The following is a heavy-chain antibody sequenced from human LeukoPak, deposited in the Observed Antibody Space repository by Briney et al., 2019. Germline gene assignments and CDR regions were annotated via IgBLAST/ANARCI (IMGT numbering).Heavy chain of an antibody. CDR2: ISHDGSNK. CDR3: ARVDCSGGSCYLRPFDY. J-gene: IGHJ4*02. CDR1: GFTFSSYA. D-gene: IGHD2-15*01. V-gene: IGHV3-30-3*01. Sequence: PRGSLRLSCAASGFTFSSYAMHWVRQAPGKGLEGVAVISHDGSNKYYADSVNGRFTISSDNSTNTLYVQMNSLRVADTAVYYCARVDCSGGSCYLRPFDYWGQGTLVTVSS.